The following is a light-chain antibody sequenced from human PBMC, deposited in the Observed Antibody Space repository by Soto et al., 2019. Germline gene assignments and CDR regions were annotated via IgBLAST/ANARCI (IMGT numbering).Light chain of an antibody. Sequence: DVQMTQSPSTLSASVGDRVIITCRASQSVSSWLAWYQQKPGKAPKLLIYKASTLKSGVPSRFSGSGSGTEFTLTISSLQPDDFATYYCQHYNSYSEAFGQGTKVAIK. V-gene: IGKV1-5*03. CDR3: QHYNSYSEA. J-gene: IGKJ1*01. CDR1: QSVSSW. CDR2: KAS.